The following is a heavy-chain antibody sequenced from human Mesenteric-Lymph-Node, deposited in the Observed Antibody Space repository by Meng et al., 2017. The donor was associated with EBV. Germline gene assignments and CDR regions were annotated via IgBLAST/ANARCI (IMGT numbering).Heavy chain of an antibody. CDR1: GGSFTDYV. CDR3: ARSSYGSGSYPPFDF. V-gene: IGHV4-34*01. D-gene: IGHD3-10*01. J-gene: IGHJ4*02. CDR2: INHSGGT. Sequence: GAGLLEPAETLSLTSTVYGGSFTDYVWTWIRPAPGKGLEWIAEINHSGGTNYNLSLKNRVTISIDLSKNHFSLKVSSVTAADTAVYYCARSSYGSGSYPPFDFWGEGNLVTVSS.